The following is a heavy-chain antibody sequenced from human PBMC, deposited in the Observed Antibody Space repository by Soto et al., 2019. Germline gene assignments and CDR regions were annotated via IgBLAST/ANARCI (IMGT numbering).Heavy chain of an antibody. CDR3: ARDFVLSIAVARETYDI. CDR1: GYTFTSYG. CDR2: ISAYNGNT. Sequence: ASVKVSCKASGYTFTSYGISWVRQAPGQGLEWMGWISAYNGNTNYAQKLQGRVTMTTDKSTSTAYMELRSLRSEDTAVYYCARDFVLSIAVARETYDIWLQGALVSV. D-gene: IGHD6-19*01. V-gene: IGHV1-18*01. J-gene: IGHJ3*02.